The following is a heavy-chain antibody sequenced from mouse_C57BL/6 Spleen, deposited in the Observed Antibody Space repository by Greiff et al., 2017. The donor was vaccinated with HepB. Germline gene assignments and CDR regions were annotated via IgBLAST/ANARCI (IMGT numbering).Heavy chain of an antibody. CDR2: IHPSDSDT. CDR1: GYTFTSYW. CDR3: AFYYGYDEGFAY. V-gene: IGHV1-74*01. J-gene: IGHJ3*01. Sequence: QVQLKQPGAELVKPGASVKVSCKASGYTFTSYWMHWVKQRPGQGLEWIGRIHPSDSDTNYNQKFKGKATLTVDKSSSTAYMQLSSLTSEDSAVYYCAFYYGYDEGFAYWGQGTLVTVSA. D-gene: IGHD2-2*01.